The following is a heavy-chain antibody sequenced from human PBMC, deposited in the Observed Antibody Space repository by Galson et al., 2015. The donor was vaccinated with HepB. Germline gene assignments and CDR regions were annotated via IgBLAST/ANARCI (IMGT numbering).Heavy chain of an antibody. J-gene: IGHJ4*02. CDR2: IIPIFGTA. D-gene: IGHD5-12*01. Sequence: SVKVSCKASGGTFSSYAISWVRQAPGQGLEWMGGIIPIFGTANYAQKFQGRVTITADESTSTAYMELSSLRSEDTAVYYCAKLLRRGRGGYFDYWGQGTLVTVSS. V-gene: IGHV1-69*13. CDR1: GGTFSSYA. CDR3: AKLLRRGRGGYFDY.